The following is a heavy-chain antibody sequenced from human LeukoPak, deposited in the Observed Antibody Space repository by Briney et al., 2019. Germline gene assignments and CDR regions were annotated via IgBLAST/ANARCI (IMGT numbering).Heavy chain of an antibody. D-gene: IGHD3-22*01. V-gene: IGHV1-18*01. CDR1: GGTFSSYA. Sequence: ASVKVSCKASGGTFSSYAISWVRQAPGQGLEWMGWISAYNGNTNYAQKLQGRVTMTTDTSTSTAYMELRSLRSDGTAVYYCARFLDYYDSRPYAFDIWGQGTMVTVSS. J-gene: IGHJ3*02. CDR3: ARFLDYYDSRPYAFDI. CDR2: ISAYNGNT.